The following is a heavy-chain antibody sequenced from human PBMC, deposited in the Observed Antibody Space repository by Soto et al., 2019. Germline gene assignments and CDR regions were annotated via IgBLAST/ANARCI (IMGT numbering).Heavy chain of an antibody. Sequence: GGSLILSCAASGFTFSSYSMNWVRQAPGKGLEWVSSISSSSSYIYYADSVKGRFTISRDNAKNSLYLQMNSLRAEDTAVYYCARHAYGDYVIFDYWGQGTLVTVSS. CDR2: ISSSSSYI. D-gene: IGHD4-17*01. CDR3: ARHAYGDYVIFDY. J-gene: IGHJ4*02. CDR1: GFTFSSYS. V-gene: IGHV3-21*01.